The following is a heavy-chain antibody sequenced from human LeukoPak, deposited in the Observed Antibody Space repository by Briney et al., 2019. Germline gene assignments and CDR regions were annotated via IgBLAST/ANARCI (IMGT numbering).Heavy chain of an antibody. J-gene: IGHJ4*02. D-gene: IGHD2-2*01. Sequence: PGRSLRLSCAASGFTFSSYAMHWVRQAPGKGLEWVAVISYDGSNKYYADSVKGRFTISRDNSKNTLYLQMNSLRAEDTAVYYCARDPQAGPTKYCSSTSCYYDYWGQGTLVTVSS. V-gene: IGHV3-30-3*01. CDR1: GFTFSSYA. CDR3: ARDPQAGPTKYCSSTSCYYDY. CDR2: ISYDGSNK.